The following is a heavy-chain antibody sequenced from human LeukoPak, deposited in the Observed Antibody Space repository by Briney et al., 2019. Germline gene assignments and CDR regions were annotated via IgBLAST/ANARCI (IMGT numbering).Heavy chain of an antibody. CDR1: GGSVSSGSYY. J-gene: IGHJ6*04. V-gene: IGHV4-61*01. D-gene: IGHD3-9*01. CDR2: IYYSGST. Sequence: PSETLSLTCAVSGGSVSSGSYYWSWIRQPPGKGLEWIGYIYYSGSTNYNPSLKSRVTISVDTSKNQFSLKLSSVTAADTAVYYCARAHYDILTGPLSGYGMDVWGKGTTVTVSS. CDR3: ARAHYDILTGPLSGYGMDV.